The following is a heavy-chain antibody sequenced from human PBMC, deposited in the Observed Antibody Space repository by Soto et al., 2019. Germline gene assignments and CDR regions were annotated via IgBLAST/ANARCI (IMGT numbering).Heavy chain of an antibody. CDR3: ARVPDR. D-gene: IGHD2-2*01. Sequence: SETLSLTCTVSGGSITSSSYYWGWIRQPPGKGLEWIGSIYHSGSTYYNPSLKSRVTISVDRSKNQFSLKLSSVTAADTAVYYCARVPDRWGQGTLVTVSS. CDR2: IYHSGST. CDR1: GGSITSSSYY. J-gene: IGHJ5*02. V-gene: IGHV4-39*07.